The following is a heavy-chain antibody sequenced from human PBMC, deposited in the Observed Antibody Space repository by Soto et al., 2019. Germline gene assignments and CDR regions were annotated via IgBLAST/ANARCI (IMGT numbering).Heavy chain of an antibody. CDR2: IIPTFGQT. J-gene: IGHJ6*02. CDR1: GDTFSSYA. CDR3: ARDPLSSFAMDV. D-gene: IGHD3-10*02. Sequence: QEQLVQSGAEVKKPGSSVKVSCKAPGDTFSSYAISWVRQAPGQGLEWMGKIIPTFGQTHYAEKFRGTLTISAAESTSTVYMELSSLMAEDTAVYYCARDPLSSFAMDVWGQGTTVIVSS. V-gene: IGHV1-69*18.